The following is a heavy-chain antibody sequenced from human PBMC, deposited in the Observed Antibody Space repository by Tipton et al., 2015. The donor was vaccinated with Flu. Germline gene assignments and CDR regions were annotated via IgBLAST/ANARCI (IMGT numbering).Heavy chain of an antibody. D-gene: IGHD5-12*01. V-gene: IGHV4-4*08. Sequence: TLSLTCTVSGGSISDYYWSWIRQPPGKGLVWIAYSSGSNGHTNYNPSLKSRGTISVDTSKNQFSLKLSSVTAADTAVYYCARDLRGYSGYTGGDAFDMWGQGIMVTVSS. CDR1: GGSISDYY. J-gene: IGHJ3*02. CDR2: SSGSNGHT. CDR3: ARDLRGYSGYTGGDAFDM.